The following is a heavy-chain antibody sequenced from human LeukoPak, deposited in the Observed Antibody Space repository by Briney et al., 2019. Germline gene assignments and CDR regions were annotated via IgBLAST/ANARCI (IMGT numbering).Heavy chain of an antibody. J-gene: IGHJ5*02. Sequence: SETLSLTCAVSGGSISSSSYYWGWIRQPPGKGLEWIGSIYYSGSTYYNPSLKSRVTISVDTSKNQFSLKLSSVTAADTAVYYCASGMVRGGGFDPWGQGTLVTVSS. CDR1: GGSISSSSYY. D-gene: IGHD3-10*01. CDR2: IYYSGST. V-gene: IGHV4-39*07. CDR3: ASGMVRGGGFDP.